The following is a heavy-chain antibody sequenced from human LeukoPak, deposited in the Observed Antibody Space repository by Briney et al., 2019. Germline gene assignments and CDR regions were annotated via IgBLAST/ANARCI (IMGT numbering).Heavy chain of an antibody. V-gene: IGHV4-4*07. D-gene: IGHD3-22*01. CDR2: IYTSGST. CDR3: ARDLNYYDSSGYHVTNYFDY. CDR1: GGSISSYY. J-gene: IGHJ4*02. Sequence: SKTLSLTCTVSGGSISSYYWSWIRQPAGKGLEWIGRIYTSGSTNYNPSLKSRVTMSVDTSKNQFSLKLSSVTAADTAVYYCARDLNYYDSSGYHVTNYFDYWGQGTLVTVSS.